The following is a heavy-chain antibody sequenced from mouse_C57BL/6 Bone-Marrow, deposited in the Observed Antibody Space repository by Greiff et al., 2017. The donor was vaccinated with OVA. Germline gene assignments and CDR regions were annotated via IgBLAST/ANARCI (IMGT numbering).Heavy chain of an antibody. Sequence: QVHVKQSGAELVRPGTSVKMSCKASGYTFTNYWIGWAKQRPGHGLEWIGDIYPGGGYTNYNEKFKGKATLTADKSSSTAYMQFSSLTSEDSAIYYCARRAYYYGSSYWYFDVWGTGTTVTVSS. D-gene: IGHD1-1*01. CDR1: GYTFTNYW. J-gene: IGHJ1*03. CDR3: ARRAYYYGSSYWYFDV. V-gene: IGHV1-63*01. CDR2: IYPGGGYT.